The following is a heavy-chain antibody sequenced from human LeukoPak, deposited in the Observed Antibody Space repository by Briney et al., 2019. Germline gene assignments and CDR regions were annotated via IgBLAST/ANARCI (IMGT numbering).Heavy chain of an antibody. D-gene: IGHD4-17*01. J-gene: IGHJ4*02. CDR3: ARVTHDYGDSDDY. CDR1: GYTFTGYY. V-gene: IGHV1-2*02. CDR2: INPNSGGT. Sequence: ASVKVSCKASGYTFTGYYMHWVRQVPGQGLEWMGWINPNSGGTNYAQKFQGRVTMTRDTSISTAYMELSRLRSDDTAVYYCARVTHDYGDSDDYWGQGTLVTVSS.